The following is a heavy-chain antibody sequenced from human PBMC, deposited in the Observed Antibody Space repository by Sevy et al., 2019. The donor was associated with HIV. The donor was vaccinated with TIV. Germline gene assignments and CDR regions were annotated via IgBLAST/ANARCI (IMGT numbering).Heavy chain of an antibody. J-gene: IGHJ4*02. Sequence: SETLSLTCTVSGGSISNYYWSWIRQPPGKGLEWIGYIYYSGSTNYNPSLKSRVTISVDTSKNQFSLKLSYVTAADTAVYYCARERQLVLDYWGQGTLVTVSS. CDR1: GGSISNYY. D-gene: IGHD6-13*01. CDR2: IYYSGST. V-gene: IGHV4-59*01. CDR3: ARERQLVLDY.